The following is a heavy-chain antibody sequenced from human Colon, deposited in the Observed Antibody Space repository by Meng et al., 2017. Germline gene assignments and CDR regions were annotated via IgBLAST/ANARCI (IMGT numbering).Heavy chain of an antibody. D-gene: IGHD6-19*01. J-gene: IGHJ5*02. CDR2: INHSGST. CDR1: GGSFSGYY. CDR3: ARERLSSGWYGGRWFDP. V-gene: IGHV4-34*01. Sequence: QGQLQRGAEGLLRPSETRSLSCAVYGGSFSGYYWSWIRQRPGKGLEWIGEINHSGSTNYNPSLKSRVTISVDTSKNQFSLKLSSVTAADTAVYYCARERLSSGWYGGRWFDPWGQGTLVTVSS.